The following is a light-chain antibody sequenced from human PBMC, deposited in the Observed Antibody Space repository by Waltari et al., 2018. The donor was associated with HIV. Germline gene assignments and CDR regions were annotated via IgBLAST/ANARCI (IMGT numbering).Light chain of an antibody. CDR2: AAS. CDR3: QQLNSYPLIT. J-gene: IGKJ5*01. CDR1: QGISSY. V-gene: IGKV1-9*01. Sequence: VTITCRASQGISSYLAWYQQKPGKAPKLLIYAASTLQSGVPSRFSGSGSGTEFTLTISSLQPEDFATYYCQQLNSYPLITFGQGTRLEIK.